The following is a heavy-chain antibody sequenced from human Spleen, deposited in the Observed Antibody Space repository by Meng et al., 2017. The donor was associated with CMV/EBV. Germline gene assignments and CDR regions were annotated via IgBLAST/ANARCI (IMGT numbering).Heavy chain of an antibody. Sequence: QVQLQQSGPGLVKPSQXLQLTCAISGDSVSSNSAAWNWIRQSPSRGLEWLGRTYYRSKWYNDYAVSVKSRITINPDTSKNQFSLQLNSVTPEDTAVYYCAREGESDYGGNTYYFDYWGQGTLVTVSS. CDR2: TYYRSKWYN. D-gene: IGHD4-23*01. CDR3: AREGESDYGGNTYYFDY. V-gene: IGHV6-1*01. CDR1: GDSVSSNSAA. J-gene: IGHJ4*02.